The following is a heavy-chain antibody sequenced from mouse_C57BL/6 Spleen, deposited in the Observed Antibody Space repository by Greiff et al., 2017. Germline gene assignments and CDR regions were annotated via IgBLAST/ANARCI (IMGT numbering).Heavy chain of an antibody. CDR3: TRGMVLDY. CDR1: GYTFTDYE. Sequence: VQVVESGAELVRPGASVTLSCKASGYTFTDYEMHWVKQTPVHGLEWIGAIDPETGGTAYNQKFKGKAILTAGKSSSTAYMELRSLTSEDSAIYYCTRGMVLDYWGQGTTLTVSS. V-gene: IGHV1-15*01. CDR2: IDPETGGT. J-gene: IGHJ2*01. D-gene: IGHD2-10*02.